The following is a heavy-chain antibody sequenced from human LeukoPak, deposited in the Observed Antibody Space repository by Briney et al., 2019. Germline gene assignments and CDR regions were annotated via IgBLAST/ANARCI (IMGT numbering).Heavy chain of an antibody. CDR3: AKDDDILTGYPFY. V-gene: IGHV3-30*18. D-gene: IGHD3-9*01. CDR2: ISYDGSNK. Sequence: SCKASGGTFSSYGMHCVRQAPGKGLEWVAVISYDGSNKYYADSVKGRFTISRDNSKNTLCLQMNSLRAEDTAVYYCAKDDDILTGYPFYWGQGTLVTVSS. CDR1: GGTFSSYG. J-gene: IGHJ4*02.